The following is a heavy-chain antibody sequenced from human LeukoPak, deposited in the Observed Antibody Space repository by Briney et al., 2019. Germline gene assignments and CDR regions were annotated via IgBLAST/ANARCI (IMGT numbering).Heavy chain of an antibody. CDR2: INHSGST. V-gene: IGHV4/OR15-8*01. Sequence: PSETLSLTCDVSGGSISNTNWWSWIRQPPGKGLEWIGEINHSGSTNYNPSLKSRVTISVDTSKNQFSLKLSSVTAADTAVYYCASLVVADYYFDYWGQGTLVTVSS. CDR3: ASLVVADYYFDY. D-gene: IGHD6-19*01. J-gene: IGHJ4*02. CDR1: GGSISNTNW.